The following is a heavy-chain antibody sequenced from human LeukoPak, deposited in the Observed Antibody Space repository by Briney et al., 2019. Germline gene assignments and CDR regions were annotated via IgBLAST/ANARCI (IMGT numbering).Heavy chain of an antibody. J-gene: IGHJ5*02. CDR2: INHSGST. D-gene: IGHD3-9*01. V-gene: IGHV4-34*01. CDR3: ARVHTNYDILTGYYRAGWFDP. Sequence: SETLSLTCAASGGSISSYYWSWIRQPPGKGLEWIGEINHSGSTNYNPSLKSRVTISVDTSKTQFSMKLSSVTAADTAVYYCARVHTNYDILTGYYRAGWFDPWGQGTLVTVSS. CDR1: GGSISSYY.